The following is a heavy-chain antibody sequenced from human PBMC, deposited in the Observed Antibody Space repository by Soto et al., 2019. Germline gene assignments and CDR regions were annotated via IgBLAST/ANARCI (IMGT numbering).Heavy chain of an antibody. CDR1: GGTFSSYA. D-gene: IGHD1-7*01. CDR2: IIPIFGTA. Sequence: GASVKVSCKASGGTFSSYAISWVRQAPGQGLEWMGGIIPIFGTANYAQKFQGRVTITADESTSTAYMELSSLRSEDTAVYYCARSLAFQYNWNYVFDYWGQGTLVTVSS. V-gene: IGHV1-69*13. CDR3: ARSLAFQYNWNYVFDY. J-gene: IGHJ4*02.